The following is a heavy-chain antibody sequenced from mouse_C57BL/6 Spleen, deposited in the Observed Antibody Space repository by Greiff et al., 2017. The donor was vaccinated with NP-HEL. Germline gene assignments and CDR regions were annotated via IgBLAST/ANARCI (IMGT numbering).Heavy chain of an antibody. CDR3: TRSGAMDY. J-gene: IGHJ4*01. V-gene: IGHV1-15*01. CDR2: IDPETGGT. Sequence: QVHVKQSGAELVRPGASVTLSCKASGYTFTDYEMPWVKQTPVHGLEWIGAIDPETGGTAYNQKFKGKAILTADKSSSTDYMELRSLTSEDSAVYYCTRSGAMDYWGQGTSVTVSS. CDR1: GYTFTDYE.